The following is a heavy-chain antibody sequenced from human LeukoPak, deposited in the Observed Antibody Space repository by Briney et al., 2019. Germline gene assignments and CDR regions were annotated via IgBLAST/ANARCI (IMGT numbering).Heavy chain of an antibody. J-gene: IGHJ4*02. V-gene: IGHV3-23*01. CDR1: GFTFSSYA. D-gene: IGHD6-13*01. CDR2: ISGSGGST. CDR3: AKGGSKVAAAITFDY. Sequence: GGSLRLSCAASGFTFSSYAMSWVRQAPGKGLEWVSAISGSGGSTYYADSVKGRFTISRDNSKNTLYLQMNGLRAEDTAVYYCAKGGSKVAAAITFDYWGQGTLVTVSS.